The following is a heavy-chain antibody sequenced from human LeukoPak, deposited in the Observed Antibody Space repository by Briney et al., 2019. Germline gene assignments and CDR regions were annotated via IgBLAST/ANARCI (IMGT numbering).Heavy chain of an antibody. CDR1: GGTFSSYA. V-gene: IGHV1-69*05. CDR2: IIPIFGTA. CDR3: ARDGHRRYYYDSSGREDAFDI. D-gene: IGHD3-22*01. Sequence: SVKVSCKASGGTFSSYAISWVRQAPGQGLEWMGGIIPIFGTANYAQKLQGRVTMTTDTSTSTAYMELRSLRSDDTAVYYCARDGHRRYYYDSSGREDAFDIWGQGAMVTVSS. J-gene: IGHJ3*02.